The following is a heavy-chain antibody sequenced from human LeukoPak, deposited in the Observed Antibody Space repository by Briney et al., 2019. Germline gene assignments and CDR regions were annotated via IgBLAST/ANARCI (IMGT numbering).Heavy chain of an antibody. CDR3: ARGRQWFPFDP. CDR2: IYYSGST. Sequence: GSLRLSCTASGFTFGDYAMSWIRQPPGKGLEWIGYIYYSGSTNYNPSLKSRVTISVDTSKNQFSLKLSSVTAADTAVYYCARGRQWFPFDPWGQGTLVTVSS. CDR1: GFTFGDYA. D-gene: IGHD3-22*01. V-gene: IGHV4-59*01. J-gene: IGHJ5*02.